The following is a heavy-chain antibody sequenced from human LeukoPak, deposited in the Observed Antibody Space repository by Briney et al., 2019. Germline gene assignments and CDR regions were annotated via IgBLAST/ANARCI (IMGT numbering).Heavy chain of an antibody. Sequence: PGGSLRLSCSASGFIFASYGMNWVRQAPGSGLQWVAYISADSSNTFYADSVKGRFTISRDDADNFLHLQMNSLSAEDTAVYYCARSAVQANTPFYFDFWGQGALVTVSS. CDR1: GFIFASYG. J-gene: IGHJ4*02. CDR2: ISADSSNT. V-gene: IGHV3-48*01. CDR3: ARSAVQANTPFYFDF. D-gene: IGHD1-26*01.